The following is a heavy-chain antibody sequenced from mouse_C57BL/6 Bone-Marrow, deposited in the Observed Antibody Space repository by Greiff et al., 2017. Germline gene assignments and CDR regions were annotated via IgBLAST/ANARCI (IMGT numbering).Heavy chain of an antibody. D-gene: IGHD1-1*01. CDR3: EHYGSSPWYFDV. V-gene: IGHV1-81*01. Sequence: VQLQQSGAELARPGASVKLSCKASGYTFTSYGISWVKQRTGQGLEWIGEVHPRSGNTYYNEKFKGKATLTADKSSSTAYMELRSLTSEDSEVYVCEHYGSSPWYFDVWGTGTTVTVSS. J-gene: IGHJ1*03. CDR2: VHPRSGNT. CDR1: GYTFTSYG.